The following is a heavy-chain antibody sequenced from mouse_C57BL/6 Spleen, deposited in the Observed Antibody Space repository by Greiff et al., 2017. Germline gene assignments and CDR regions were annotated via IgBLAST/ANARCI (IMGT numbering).Heavy chain of an antibody. D-gene: IGHD2-5*01. J-gene: IGHJ2*01. V-gene: IGHV3-6*01. CDR2: ISYDGSN. CDR3: AIYYSNYFDY. CDR1: GYSITSGYY. Sequence: DVKLVESGPGLVKPSQSLSLTCSVTGYSITSGYYWNWIRQFPGNKLEWMGYISYDGSNNYNPSLKNRISITRDTSKNQFFLKLNSVTTEDTATYYCAIYYSNYFDYWGQGTTLTVSS.